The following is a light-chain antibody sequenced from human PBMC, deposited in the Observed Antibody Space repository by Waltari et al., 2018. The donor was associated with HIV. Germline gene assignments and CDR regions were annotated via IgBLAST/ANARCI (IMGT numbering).Light chain of an antibody. CDR2: DVS. Sequence: QSALTQPASVSGSPGQSITISSTGTSGDIGDYNYVSCFQHHPTKAPKLIILDVSHRPSVVSNRFAGSTSGNTASLAISGLRPEDEADYYCSSYTTMYTWVFGGGTKLTVL. CDR1: SGDIGDYNY. J-gene: IGLJ3*02. V-gene: IGLV2-14*01. CDR3: SSYTTMYTWV.